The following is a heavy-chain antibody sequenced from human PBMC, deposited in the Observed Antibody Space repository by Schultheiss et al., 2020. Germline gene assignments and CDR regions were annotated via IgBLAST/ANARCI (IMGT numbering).Heavy chain of an antibody. D-gene: IGHD3-10*01. Sequence: GGSLRLSCAASGFTFSSYEMNWVRQAPGKGLEWVSYISSSGSTIYYADSVKGRFTISRDNAKNTLYLQMNSLRAEDTAVYYCAREEGSGGSEAPLHYGMDVWGQGTTVTVSS. V-gene: IGHV3-48*03. CDR1: GFTFSSYE. CDR2: ISSSGSTI. J-gene: IGHJ6*02. CDR3: AREEGSGGSEAPLHYGMDV.